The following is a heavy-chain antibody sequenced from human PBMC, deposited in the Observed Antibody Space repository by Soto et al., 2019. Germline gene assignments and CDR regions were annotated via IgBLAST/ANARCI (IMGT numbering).Heavy chain of an antibody. V-gene: IGHV3-48*03. CDR3: ARVSKQWLVLYYGMDV. Sequence: LRLSCAASGFTFSSYEMNWVRQAPGKGLEWVSYISSSGSTIYYADSVKGRFTISRDNAKNSLYLQMNSLRAEDTAVYYCARVSKQWLVLYYGMDVWGQGTTVTVSS. CDR1: GFTFSSYE. CDR2: ISSSGSTI. J-gene: IGHJ6*02. D-gene: IGHD6-19*01.